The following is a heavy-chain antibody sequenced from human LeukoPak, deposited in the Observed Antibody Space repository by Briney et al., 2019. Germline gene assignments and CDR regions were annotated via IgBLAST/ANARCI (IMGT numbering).Heavy chain of an antibody. CDR2: VSDSGVT. J-gene: IGHJ4*02. V-gene: IGHV4-39*01. CDR3: ARQSSNDNFPRYFDR. D-gene: IGHD1-1*01. CDR1: GDPISNSPDF. Sequence: SETLSLTCSVSGDPISNSPDFWAWIRQRPGKGLEWIATVSDSGVTYNKPSLKSRVTISVDTSNNQFSLRVTSMTAADTAVYFCARQSSNDNFPRYFDRWGQGTLVTVSS.